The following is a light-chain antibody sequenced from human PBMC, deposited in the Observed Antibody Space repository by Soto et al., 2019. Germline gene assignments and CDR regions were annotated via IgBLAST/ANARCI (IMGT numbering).Light chain of an antibody. CDR2: DAS. V-gene: IGKV3-15*01. Sequence: EIVMTQSPATLSVSPRERATLSCRASQSVGRNLAWYQQKPGQAPRLLIYDASSRVTGIPARSSGSGSGTAFTLTISSLQSEDFAIYSCQQYNHWPPLTFGGGTKVEIK. CDR3: QQYNHWPPLT. CDR1: QSVGRN. J-gene: IGKJ4*01.